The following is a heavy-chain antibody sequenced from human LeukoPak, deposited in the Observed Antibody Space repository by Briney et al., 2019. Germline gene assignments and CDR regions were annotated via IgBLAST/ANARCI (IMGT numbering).Heavy chain of an antibody. V-gene: IGHV4-4*07. CDR3: AREETMVRGLSWFDP. Sequence: SETLSLTCTVSGGSISSYYWSWIRQPAGKGLEWIGRIYSSGSTTYNPSLKSRVTMSVDTSKNQFSLKLSSVTAADTAVYYCAREETMVRGLSWFDPWGQGTLVTVSS. CDR1: GGSISSYY. CDR2: IYSSGST. D-gene: IGHD3-10*01. J-gene: IGHJ5*02.